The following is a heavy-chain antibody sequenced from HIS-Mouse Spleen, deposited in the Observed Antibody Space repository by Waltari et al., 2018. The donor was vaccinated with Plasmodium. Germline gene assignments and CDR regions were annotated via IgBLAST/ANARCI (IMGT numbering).Heavy chain of an antibody. CDR1: GGSINSLSYY. CDR3: ASLPRVEEVTTPFYYYYYGMDV. V-gene: IGHV4-39*01. D-gene: IGHD4-4*01. CDR2: SYYSGST. J-gene: IGHJ6*02. Sequence: QLQLPESGPGLVKPSETLSLTCTVSGGSINSLSYYLVWIRQPPGKGLEWIGSSYYSGSTYYNPSLKSRVTISVDTSKNQFSLKLSSVTAADTAVYYCASLPRVEEVTTPFYYYYYGMDVWGQGTTVTVSS.